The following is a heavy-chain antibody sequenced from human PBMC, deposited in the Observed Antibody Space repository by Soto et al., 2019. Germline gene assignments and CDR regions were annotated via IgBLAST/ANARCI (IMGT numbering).Heavy chain of an antibody. V-gene: IGHV3-23*01. D-gene: IGHD1-1*01. CDR1: GFSFSSYA. CDR3: ARAGTTFLYYFDY. Sequence: GSLRLSCAASGFSFSSYAMSWVRQAPGKGLEWVSAISGSGGSTYYADSVKGRFTISRDNSKNTLYLQMNSLRAEDTAVYYWARAGTTFLYYFDYWGQGTLVTVSS. J-gene: IGHJ4*02. CDR2: ISGSGGST.